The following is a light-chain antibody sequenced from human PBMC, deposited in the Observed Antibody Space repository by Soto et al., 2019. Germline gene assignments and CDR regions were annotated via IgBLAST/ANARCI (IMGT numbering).Light chain of an antibody. Sequence: EIVLTHSPATLSLSPGERATLSFSSSQSVSSSYLAWYQQKPGQAPRLLIYGASSRATGIPDRFSGSGSGTDFTLTISRLEPEDFAVYYCQQYGSSSLTFGGGTKVDIK. CDR1: QSVSSSY. CDR3: QQYGSSSLT. V-gene: IGKV3-20*01. J-gene: IGKJ4*01. CDR2: GAS.